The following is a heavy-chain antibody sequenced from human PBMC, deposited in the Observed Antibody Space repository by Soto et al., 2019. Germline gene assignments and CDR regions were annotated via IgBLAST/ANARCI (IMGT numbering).Heavy chain of an antibody. CDR2: ISYSGTT. Sequence: SSETLSLTCTVSGDSISSIINYWSWIRQPPGEGLEWIGFISYSGTTSYSPSLKSRVAISLDTSKNQFSLSLNFVTAADTAVYYCARGRGYSYGLDPWGQGSLVTVSS. CDR3: ARGRGYSYGLDP. V-gene: IGHV4-30-4*01. J-gene: IGHJ5*02. D-gene: IGHD5-18*01. CDR1: GDSISSIINY.